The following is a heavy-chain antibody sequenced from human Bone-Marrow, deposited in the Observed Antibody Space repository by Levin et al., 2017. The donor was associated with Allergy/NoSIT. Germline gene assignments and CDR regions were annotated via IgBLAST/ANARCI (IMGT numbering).Heavy chain of an antibody. CDR2: IYYSGST. D-gene: IGHD2-2*01. CDR3: ARYPPGIVVVRGDY. Sequence: SQTLSLTCTVSGGSISSSSYYWGWIRQPPGKGLEWIGSIYYSGSTYYNPSLKSRVTISVDTSKNQFSLKLSSVTAADTAVYYCARYPPGIVVVRGDYWGQGTLVTVSS. V-gene: IGHV4-39*01. J-gene: IGHJ4*02. CDR1: GGSISSSSYY.